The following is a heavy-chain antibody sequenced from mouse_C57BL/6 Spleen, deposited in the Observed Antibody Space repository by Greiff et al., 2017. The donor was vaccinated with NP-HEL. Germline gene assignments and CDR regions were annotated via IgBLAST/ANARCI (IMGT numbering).Heavy chain of an antibody. Sequence: EVQLVESGGGLVQPGGSMKLSCAASGFTFSDAWMDWVRQSPEKGLEWVAEIRNKANNHATYYAESVKGRFTISRDDSKSSVYLQMNSLRAEDTGIYYCTTILYYYGFDYWGQGTTLTVSS. V-gene: IGHV6-6*01. CDR1: GFTFSDAW. CDR3: TTILYYYGFDY. D-gene: IGHD1-1*01. J-gene: IGHJ2*01. CDR2: IRNKANNHAT.